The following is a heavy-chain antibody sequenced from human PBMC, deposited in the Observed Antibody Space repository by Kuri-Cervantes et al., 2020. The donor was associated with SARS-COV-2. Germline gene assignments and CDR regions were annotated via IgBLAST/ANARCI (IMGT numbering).Heavy chain of an antibody. CDR1: GFTFSSYG. CDR3: AKDHSSGWSPDYFDY. V-gene: IGHV3-30*18. D-gene: IGHD6-19*01. Sequence: GGSLRLSCAASGFTFSSYGMHWVRQAPGEGLEWVALISHDGNNKYYVDSVKGRFTISRDNSKNSLYLQMNSLRAEDTAVYYCAKDHSSGWSPDYFDYWGQGALVTVSS. J-gene: IGHJ4*02. CDR2: ISHDGNNK.